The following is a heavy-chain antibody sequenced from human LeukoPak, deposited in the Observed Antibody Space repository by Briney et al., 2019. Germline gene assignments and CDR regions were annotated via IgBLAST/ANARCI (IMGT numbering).Heavy chain of an antibody. D-gene: IGHD6-19*01. Sequence: LSLTCTVSGDSFSSANYYWTWVRQPPGKGLEWVSGISWNSGNIAYADSVKGRFTISRDNAKNSLYLQMNSLRAEDMALYYCAKQPSSGLRMGTYYFDYWGQGTLVTVSS. CDR2: ISWNSGNI. CDR3: AKQPSSGLRMGTYYFDY. J-gene: IGHJ4*02. CDR1: GDSFSSANYY. V-gene: IGHV3-9*03.